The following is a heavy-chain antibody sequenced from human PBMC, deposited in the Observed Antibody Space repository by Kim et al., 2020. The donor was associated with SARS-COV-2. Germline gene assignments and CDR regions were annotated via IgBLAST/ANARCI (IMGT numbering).Heavy chain of an antibody. Sequence: GGSLRLSCAASGFTFSSYAMSWVRQAPGKGLEWVSAISGSGGSTYYADSVKGRFTISRDNSKNTLYLQMNSLRAEDTAVYYCAKYYVLRYFDWFSRMPEAFDYWGQGTLVTVSS. V-gene: IGHV3-23*01. D-gene: IGHD3-9*01. CDR1: GFTFSSYA. CDR3: AKYYVLRYFDWFSRMPEAFDY. CDR2: ISGSGGST. J-gene: IGHJ4*02.